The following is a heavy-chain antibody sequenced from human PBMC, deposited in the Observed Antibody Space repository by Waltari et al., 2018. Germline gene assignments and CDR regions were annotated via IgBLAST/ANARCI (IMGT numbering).Heavy chain of an antibody. J-gene: IGHJ4*02. D-gene: IGHD2-15*01. Sequence: EVQLVESGGGLVQPVGSLRLSCAVSGFTLRSYEMNWVRQAPGKGMEWVAYISSSDKTRYADSVKGRFTISRDNAKNSLYLQMSSLRAEDTAIYYCARVRSVVGEGVYWGQGTLVTVSS. CDR1: GFTLRSYE. V-gene: IGHV3-48*03. CDR2: ISSSDKTR. CDR3: ARVRSVVGEGVY.